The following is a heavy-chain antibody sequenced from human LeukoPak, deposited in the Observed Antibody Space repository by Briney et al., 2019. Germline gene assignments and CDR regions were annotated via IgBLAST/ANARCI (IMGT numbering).Heavy chain of an antibody. CDR3: AKDKSRVGATTTFDY. CDR2: ISWNSGSI. D-gene: IGHD1-26*01. V-gene: IGHV3-9*01. Sequence: GGSLRLSCAASGFTFDDYAMHWVRHAPGKGLEWVSGISWNSGSIGYADSVKGRFTISRDNAKNSLYLQMNSLRAEDTALYYCAKDKSRVGATTTFDYWGQGTLVTVSS. J-gene: IGHJ4*02. CDR1: GFTFDDYA.